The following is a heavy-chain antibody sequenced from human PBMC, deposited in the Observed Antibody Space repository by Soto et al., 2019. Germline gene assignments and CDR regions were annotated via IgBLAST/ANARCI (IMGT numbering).Heavy chain of an antibody. CDR1: GFTFSSYG. CDR2: ISYDGSNK. CDR3: AKDRVGSFDY. J-gene: IGHJ4*02. D-gene: IGHD3-10*01. Sequence: GGSLRLSCAASGFTFSSYGMHWVRQAPGKGLEWVAVISYDGSNKYYADSVKGRFTISRDNSKNTLYLQMNSLRAEDAAVYYCAKDRVGSFDYWGQGTLVTVSS. V-gene: IGHV3-30*18.